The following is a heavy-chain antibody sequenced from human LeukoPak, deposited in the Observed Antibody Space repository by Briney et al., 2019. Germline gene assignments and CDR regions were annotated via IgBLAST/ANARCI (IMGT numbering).Heavy chain of an antibody. Sequence: SETLSLTCTVSGDSVSSSDYYWGWTRQSPGRGLEWLGAIFYSGNTYYNPSLKSRGTMSVDTSKNQFSLKLSSVTAADTAVYYCARVASMVRGVIVLYYFDYWGQGTLVTVSS. CDR3: ARVASMVRGVIVLYYFDY. CDR1: GDSVSSSDYY. V-gene: IGHV4-39*07. CDR2: IFYSGNT. D-gene: IGHD3-10*01. J-gene: IGHJ4*02.